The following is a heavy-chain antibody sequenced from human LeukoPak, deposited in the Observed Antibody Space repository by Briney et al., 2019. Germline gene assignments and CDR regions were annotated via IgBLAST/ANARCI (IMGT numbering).Heavy chain of an antibody. CDR1: GLTFSSYW. CDR2: INWNGGST. D-gene: IGHD3-22*01. J-gene: IGHJ3*02. Sequence: RPGGSLRLSCAASGLTFSSYWMSWVRQAPGKGLEWVSGINWNGGSTGYADSVKGRFTISRDNAKNSLYLQMNSLRAEDTALYYCARRVAWFDVAFDIWGQGTMVTVSS. CDR3: ARRVAWFDVAFDI. V-gene: IGHV3-20*04.